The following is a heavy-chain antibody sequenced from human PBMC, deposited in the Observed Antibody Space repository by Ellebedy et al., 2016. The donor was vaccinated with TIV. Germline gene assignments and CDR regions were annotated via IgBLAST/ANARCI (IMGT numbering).Heavy chain of an antibody. CDR2: IYYSGST. CDR3: ARRRYSSGWYNWFDP. V-gene: IGHV4-59*08. Sequence: MPSETLSLTCTVSGGSISSYYWSWIRQPPGKGLEWIGYIYYSGSTNYNPPLKSRVTITVDTSKNQFSLKLSPVTAADTAVYYCARRRYSSGWYNWFDPWGQGTLVTVSS. J-gene: IGHJ5*02. D-gene: IGHD6-19*01. CDR1: GGSISSYY.